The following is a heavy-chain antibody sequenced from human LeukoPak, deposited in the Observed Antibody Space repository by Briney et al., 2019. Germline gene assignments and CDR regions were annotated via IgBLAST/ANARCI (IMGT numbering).Heavy chain of an antibody. V-gene: IGHV5-51*01. Sequence: GESLKISCKGSGYSFTSYWIGWVRQMPGKGLEWMGIIYPGDSDTRYSPSFQGQATISADKSISTAYLQWSSLKASDTAMYYCARQLTEGGRPNDIWGQGTMVTVSS. CDR1: GYSFTSYW. CDR3: ARQLTEGGRPNDI. D-gene: IGHD2-8*01. CDR2: IYPGDSDT. J-gene: IGHJ3*02.